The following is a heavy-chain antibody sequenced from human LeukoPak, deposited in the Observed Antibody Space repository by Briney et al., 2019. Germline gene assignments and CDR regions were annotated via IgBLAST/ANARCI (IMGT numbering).Heavy chain of an antibody. J-gene: IGHJ4*02. CDR2: IYYSGST. Sequence: SETLSLTCTVSGGSISSSSYYWGWIRQPPGKGLEWIGSIYYSGSTYYNPSLKSRVTISVDTSKNQFSLKLSSVTAADTAVYYCARGIAVAGRGFIDYWGQGTLVTVSS. D-gene: IGHD6-19*01. CDR3: ARGIAVAGRGFIDY. CDR1: GGSISSSSYY. V-gene: IGHV4-39*07.